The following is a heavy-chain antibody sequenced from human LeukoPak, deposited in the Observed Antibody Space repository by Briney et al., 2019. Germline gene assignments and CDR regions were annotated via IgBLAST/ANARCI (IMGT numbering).Heavy chain of an antibody. J-gene: IGHJ5*02. CDR2: MNPNSGNT. V-gene: IGHV1-8*01. D-gene: IGHD2-15*01. CDR3: ARGGRIKAYNWFDP. Sequence: ASVKVSCKASGYTFTSYDINRVRQATGQGLEWIGWMNPNSGNTGYAQKFQGRVTMTRNTSISTAYMELSSLRSEDTAVYYCARGGRIKAYNWFDPWGQGTLVRVFS. CDR1: GYTFTSYD.